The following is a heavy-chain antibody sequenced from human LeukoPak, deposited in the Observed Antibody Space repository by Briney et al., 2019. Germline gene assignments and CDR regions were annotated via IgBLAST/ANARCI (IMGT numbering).Heavy chain of an antibody. CDR2: MNPNNGNT. J-gene: IGHJ5*02. CDR1: GFTFTSYD. D-gene: IGHD3-3*01. CDR3: ARGIYDFWSGPYNWFDP. Sequence: ASVKVSCKASGFTFTSYDINWVRQASGQGLEWMGWMNPNNGNTGYAQKFQGRVTMTRDTSISTAYMELRGLRSEDTAVYYCARGIYDFWSGPYNWFDPWGQGTLVTVSS. V-gene: IGHV1-8*01.